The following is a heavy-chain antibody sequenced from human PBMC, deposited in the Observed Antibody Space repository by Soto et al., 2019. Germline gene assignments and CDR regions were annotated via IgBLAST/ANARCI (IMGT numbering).Heavy chain of an antibody. Sequence: ASVKVSCKASGYTSSTHDMNWVRQAPGQGLEWMGWINPNSGNTGYAQNFQGRITISRDHSKDTLYLHMNSLKTEDTAVYYCTTGLSNGYYNFDYWGQGTPVTVSS. CDR3: TTGLSNGYYNFDY. V-gene: IGHV1-8*01. CDR1: GYTSSTHD. CDR2: INPNSGNT. J-gene: IGHJ4*02. D-gene: IGHD3-22*01.